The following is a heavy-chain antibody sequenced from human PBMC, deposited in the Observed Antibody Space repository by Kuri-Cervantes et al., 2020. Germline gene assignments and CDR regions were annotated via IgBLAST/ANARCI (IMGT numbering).Heavy chain of an antibody. V-gene: IGHV3-23*01. CDR1: GFTFTKYG. CDR2: IRASGGTT. Sequence: GESLKISCAASGFTFTKYGMNWVRQAPGKGLEWVSSIRASGGTTYYADSVKGRFTISRDNAKNSLYLQMNSLRAEDTAVYSCARDNYYDSSGYYLGFYYFDYWGQGTLVTVSS. CDR3: ARDNYYDSSGYYLGFYYFDY. D-gene: IGHD3-22*01. J-gene: IGHJ4*02.